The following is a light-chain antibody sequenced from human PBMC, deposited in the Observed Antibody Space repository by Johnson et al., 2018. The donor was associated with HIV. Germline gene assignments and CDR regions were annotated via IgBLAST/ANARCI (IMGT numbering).Light chain of an antibody. J-gene: IGLJ1*01. V-gene: IGLV1-51*01. CDR1: SSNLGNNY. CDR3: GTWDSSLSAYV. CDR2: DNN. Sequence: QSVLTQPPSVSAAPGQKVTISCSGSSSNLGNNYVSWYQQLPGTAPKLLIYDNNKRPSGIPDRLSGSKSGTSATLGITGLQTGDEADYYCGTWDSSLSAYVFGTGTKVTVL.